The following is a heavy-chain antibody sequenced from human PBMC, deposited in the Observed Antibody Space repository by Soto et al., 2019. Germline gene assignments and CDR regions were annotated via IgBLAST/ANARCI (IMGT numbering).Heavy chain of an antibody. V-gene: IGHV1-8*01. Sequence: ASVKVSCKASGYTFTSYDINWVRQATGQGLEWMGWMNPNSGNTGYAQKFQGRVTMTRNTSISTAYMELSSLRSEDTAVYYFAILPVSRYACQPFDPWGQGTLVTVSS. J-gene: IGHJ5*02. CDR1: GYTFTSYD. D-gene: IGHD2-2*01. CDR3: AILPVSRYACQPFDP. CDR2: MNPNSGNT.